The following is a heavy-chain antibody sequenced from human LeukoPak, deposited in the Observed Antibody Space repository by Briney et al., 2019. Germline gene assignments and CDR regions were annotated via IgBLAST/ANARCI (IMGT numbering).Heavy chain of an antibody. CDR2: IWYDGSNK. CDR1: GFTFSSYG. Sequence: GGSLRLSCAASGFTFSSYGMHWVRQAPGKGLAWVAVIWYDGSNKYYADSVQGRFTISRDNSKNTLYVPLNSLRAEDTAVYYCAREGRGSSGWYVDYWGQGTLVTVSS. J-gene: IGHJ4*02. V-gene: IGHV3-33*01. D-gene: IGHD6-19*01. CDR3: AREGRGSSGWYVDY.